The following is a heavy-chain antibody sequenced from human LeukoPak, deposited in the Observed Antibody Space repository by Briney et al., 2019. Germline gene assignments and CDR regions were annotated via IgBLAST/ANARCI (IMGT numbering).Heavy chain of an antibody. CDR1: GFTFNGYW. J-gene: IGHJ4*02. D-gene: IGHD1-14*01. Sequence: GGSLRLSCVVSGFTFNGYWTNWVRQAPGKGLEWVSNIKQDGSEEYYVDSVKGRFTISRDNAKNSLYLQMNSLRAEDTAVYYCARDFPGSIVSSPGYFDYWGQGTLVTVSS. CDR2: IKQDGSEE. CDR3: ARDFPGSIVSSPGYFDY. V-gene: IGHV3-7*01.